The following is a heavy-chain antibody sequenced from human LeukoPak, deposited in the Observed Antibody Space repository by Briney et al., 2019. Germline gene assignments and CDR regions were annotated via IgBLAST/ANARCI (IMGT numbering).Heavy chain of an antibody. CDR3: ARVTAVAGFDH. J-gene: IGHJ4*02. CDR2: IKDDGRQK. D-gene: IGHD6-19*01. CDR1: GFTFSSYW. V-gene: IGHV3-7*03. Sequence: PGGSLRLSCAASGFTFSSYWMSWVRQAPGKGLEWVANIKDDGRQKYYVDSVKGRFTISRDNAKNSLYLQMNSLRAEDTAVYYCARVTAVAGFDHWGQGTLVTVSS.